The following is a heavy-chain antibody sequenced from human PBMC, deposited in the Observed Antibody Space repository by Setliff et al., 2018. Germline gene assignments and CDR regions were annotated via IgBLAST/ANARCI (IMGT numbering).Heavy chain of an antibody. J-gene: IGHJ5*02. CDR2: INPKSGGT. V-gene: IGHV1-2*02. CDR3: ARDGISWLMWFDP. CDR1: GYSFTDYY. D-gene: IGHD3-16*01. Sequence: ASVKVSCKASGYSFTDYYMHWVRQVPGRGLEWMGWINPKSGGTRYAQKFQGRVTMTRDTSISTAYMELSSLRSDDTAVYYCARDGISWLMWFDPWGQGTMVTVAS.